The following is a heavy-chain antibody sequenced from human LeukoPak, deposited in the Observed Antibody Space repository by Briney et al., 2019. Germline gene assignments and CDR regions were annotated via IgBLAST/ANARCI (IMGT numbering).Heavy chain of an antibody. CDR1: GFTFSSNA. CDR2: ISGTGGST. Sequence: GGSLRLSCAASGFTFSSNAMSWVRQAPGKGLEWVSAISGTGGSTYYADSVKGRFTISRDNSKNTLYLQMNSLRAEDTAVYYCAKPITIFGVVISWGQGTLVTVSS. D-gene: IGHD3-3*01. J-gene: IGHJ4*02. CDR3: AKPITIFGVVIS. V-gene: IGHV3-23*01.